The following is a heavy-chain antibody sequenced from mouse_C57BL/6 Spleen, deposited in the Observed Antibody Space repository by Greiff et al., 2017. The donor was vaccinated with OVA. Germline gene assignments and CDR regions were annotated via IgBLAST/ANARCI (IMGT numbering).Heavy chain of an antibody. CDR3: ATYYYGSSYVPDY. CDR1: GYTFTSYW. CDR2: IDPSDSYT. D-gene: IGHD1-1*01. Sequence: VQLQQPGAELVRPGTSVKLSCKASGYTFTSYWMHWVKQRPGQGLEWIGVIDPSDSYTNYNQKFKGKATLTVDTSSSTAYMQLSSLTSEDSAVYYCATYYYGSSYVPDYWGQGTTLTVSS. J-gene: IGHJ2*01. V-gene: IGHV1-59*01.